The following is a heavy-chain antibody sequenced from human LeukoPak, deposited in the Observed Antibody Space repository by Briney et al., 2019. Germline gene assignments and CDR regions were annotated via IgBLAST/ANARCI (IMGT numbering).Heavy chain of an antibody. CDR1: GFIFNHYW. CDR3: ARIGYSSSSFDY. V-gene: IGHV3-7*01. J-gene: IGHJ4*02. D-gene: IGHD6-6*01. Sequence: PGGSLRLSCAASGFIFNHYWMSWLRQAPGKGLEWVANINQDGSVKYYVDSVKGRFTISRDNAKNSQYLEMNSLRAEDTGVYYCARIGYSSSSFDYWGQGTLVTVSS. CDR2: INQDGSVK.